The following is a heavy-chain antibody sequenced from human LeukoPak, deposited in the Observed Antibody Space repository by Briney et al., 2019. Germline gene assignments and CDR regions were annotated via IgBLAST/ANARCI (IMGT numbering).Heavy chain of an antibody. CDR2: INHSGST. Sequence: SETLSLTCAVYGGSFSGYYWGWIRQPPGKGLEWIGEINHSGSTNYNPSLKSRVTISVDTSKNQFSLKLSSVTAADTAVYYCARRGYVSTFDYCGQGTLVTVSS. J-gene: IGHJ4*02. CDR1: GGSFSGYY. CDR3: ARRGYVSTFDY. D-gene: IGHD6-25*01. V-gene: IGHV4-34*01.